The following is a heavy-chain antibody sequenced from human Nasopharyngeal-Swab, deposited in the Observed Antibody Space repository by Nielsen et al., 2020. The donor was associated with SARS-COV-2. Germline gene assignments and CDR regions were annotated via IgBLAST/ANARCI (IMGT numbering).Heavy chain of an antibody. V-gene: IGHV4-59*13. CDR2: TYYSGSA. J-gene: IGHJ4*02. CDR1: GGSISTYY. Sequence: SETLSLTCIVSGGSISTYYWSWIRQTPGKGLEWIGHTYYSGSANYNPSLKSRVTFSVDTSKNQFSLNLSSVTAADTAVYYCANSPYRSGWYYFAYWGQGTLVTVAS. CDR3: ANSPYRSGWYYFAY. D-gene: IGHD6-13*01.